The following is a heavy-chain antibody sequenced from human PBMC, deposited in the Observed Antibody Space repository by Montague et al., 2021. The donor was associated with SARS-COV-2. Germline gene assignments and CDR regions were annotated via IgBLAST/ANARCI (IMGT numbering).Heavy chain of an antibody. CDR3: ARGQRRTNHPNIVLGTASQKPIDY. CDR2: IYDSGRS. J-gene: IGHJ4*02. D-gene: IGHD2-21*02. V-gene: IGHV4-34*01. Sequence: ETLSLTCAVYGGSFSGYSWSWIRQPPGKGLEWIGEIYDSGRSNYNPTLKSRVTMSVDTAKNQFSLRLSSVTPADTAMYYCARGQRRTNHPNIVLGTASQKPIDYWGQGAMVTVAS. CDR1: GGSFSGYS.